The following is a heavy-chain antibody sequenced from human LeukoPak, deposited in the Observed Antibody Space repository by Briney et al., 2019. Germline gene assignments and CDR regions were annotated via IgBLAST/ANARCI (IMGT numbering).Heavy chain of an antibody. V-gene: IGHV1-2*02. J-gene: IGHJ4*02. CDR3: ARESRRYYYGSGNDY. CDR2: INPNSGGT. CDR1: GYTFTGYY. D-gene: IGHD3-10*01. Sequence: GASVKVSCKASGYTFTGYYMHWVRQAPGQGLEWMGWINPNSGGTNYAQKFQGRVTMTRDTSISTAYMELSRLRSDDTAVYYCARESRRYYYGSGNDYWGQGTLVTVS.